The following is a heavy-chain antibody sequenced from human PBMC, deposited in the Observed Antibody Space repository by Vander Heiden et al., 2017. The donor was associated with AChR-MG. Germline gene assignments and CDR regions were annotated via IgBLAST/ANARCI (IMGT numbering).Heavy chain of an antibody. Sequence: EVKLVQSGAAVKTPGESLTISCKGSGYSFTSQWIAWVRQMPGEGLEWMGMIYPGDSDTKYNPSFEGQVTMSADGSSSAAFLQWRSLKASDTATYYCATQSPYGSTYQFPGWGRGTLVTGSS. CDR2: IYPGDSDT. CDR3: ATQSPYGSTYQFPG. J-gene: IGHJ1*01. D-gene: IGHD6-13*01. V-gene: IGHV5-51*01. CDR1: GYSFTSQW.